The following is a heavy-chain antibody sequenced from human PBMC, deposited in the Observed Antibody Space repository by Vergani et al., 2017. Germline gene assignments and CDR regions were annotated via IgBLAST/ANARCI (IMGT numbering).Heavy chain of an antibody. J-gene: IGHJ4*01. CDR3: ATFRLXDMSATDSYPFDY. Sequence: QVQLEESGPGLVKPSETLSLTCTVSGVSITSFYWAWVRQPPGKGLDWIGLISYTGSNNYNSSLQSRVSMSVDTSKNQFSLNLSSVTAADTAIYYCATFRLXDMSATDSYPFDYWGNGTLVTVSS. CDR1: GVSITSFY. V-gene: IGHV4-59*01. D-gene: IGHD2-21*01. CDR2: ISYTGSN.